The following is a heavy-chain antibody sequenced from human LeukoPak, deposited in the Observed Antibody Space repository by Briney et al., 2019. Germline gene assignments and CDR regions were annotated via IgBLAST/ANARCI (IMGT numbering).Heavy chain of an antibody. J-gene: IGHJ4*02. CDR3: ARGQQLVEYYFDY. CDR2: IFPSSVEI. Sequence: GGSLRLSCATSGFTFSDFPMIWVRQAPGKGLEWVSTIFPSSVEIHYADSVKGRFTISRDNSKNMLYLQMNSLRAEDTAVYYCARGQQLVEYYFDYWGQGTLVTVSS. D-gene: IGHD6-13*01. CDR1: GFTFSDFP. V-gene: IGHV3-23*01.